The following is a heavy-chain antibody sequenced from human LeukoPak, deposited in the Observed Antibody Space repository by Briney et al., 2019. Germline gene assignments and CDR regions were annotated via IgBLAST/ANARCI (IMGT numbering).Heavy chain of an antibody. CDR1: GFTFSSYS. D-gene: IGHD6-19*01. V-gene: IGHV3-48*01. CDR3: ARGSSGWYYVRDY. Sequence: GGSLRLSCAASGFTFSSYSMNWVRQAPGKGLEWVSYISSSSSTIYYADSVKGRFTISRDNAKNSLYLQMNSLRAEDTAVYYCARGSSGWYYVRDYWGQGTLVTVSS. CDR2: ISSSSSTI. J-gene: IGHJ4*02.